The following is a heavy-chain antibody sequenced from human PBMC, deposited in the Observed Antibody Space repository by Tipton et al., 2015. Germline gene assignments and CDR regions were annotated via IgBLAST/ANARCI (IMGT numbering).Heavy chain of an antibody. Sequence: TLSLTCTVSGGSVRSGTYYWGWIRQPPGKELEWIGSIYYNGRTFYNPSLKSRVTLSVDTSRNQFSLRLNSVTAADTAVYYCARHLHYYYYGMDVWGQGTTVTVSS. CDR1: GGSVRSGTYY. V-gene: IGHV4-39*01. CDR2: IYYNGRT. D-gene: IGHD5/OR15-5a*01. J-gene: IGHJ6*02. CDR3: ARHLHYYYYGMDV.